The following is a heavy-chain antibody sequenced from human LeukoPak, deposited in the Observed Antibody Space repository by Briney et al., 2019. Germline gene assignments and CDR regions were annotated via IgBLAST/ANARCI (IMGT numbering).Heavy chain of an antibody. CDR3: ARGGSTVTTYGLAGY. D-gene: IGHD4-17*01. J-gene: IGHJ4*02. Sequence: SQTLSLTCTVSGGSISSGGYYWSWIRQPPGKGLEWIGYIYHSGSTYYNPSLKSRVTISVDRSKNQFSLKLSSVTAADTAVYYCARGGSTVTTYGLAGYWGQGTLVTVSS. CDR1: GGSISSGGYY. CDR2: IYHSGST. V-gene: IGHV4-30-2*01.